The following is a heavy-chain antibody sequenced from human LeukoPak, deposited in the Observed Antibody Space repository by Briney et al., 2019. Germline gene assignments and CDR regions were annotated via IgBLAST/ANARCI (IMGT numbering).Heavy chain of an antibody. CDR1: GGSISSSNW. V-gene: IGHV4-4*02. D-gene: IGHD7-27*01. J-gene: IGHJ4*02. CDR2: IYHSGST. CDR3: ARLAWGRLDY. Sequence: SETLSLTCAVSGGSISSSNWWSWVRQPPGKGLEWIGEIYHSGSTNYNPSLKSRVTISVDTSKNQFSLKLSSVTAADTAVYYCARLAWGRLDYWGQGTLVTVSS.